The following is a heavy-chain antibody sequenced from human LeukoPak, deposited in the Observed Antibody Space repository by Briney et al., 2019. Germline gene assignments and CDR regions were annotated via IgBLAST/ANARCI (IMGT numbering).Heavy chain of an antibody. V-gene: IGHV1-8*02. CDR2: MNPNSGNT. Sequence: ASVKVSCKASGYTFTGYYMHWVRQATGQGLEWMGWMNPNSGNTGYAQKFQGRVTMTRNTSISTAYMELSSLRSEDTAVYYCARVGYYDSSGYYFPHSEYFQHWGQGTLVTVSS. D-gene: IGHD3-22*01. J-gene: IGHJ1*01. CDR3: ARVGYYDSSGYYFPHSEYFQH. CDR1: GYTFTGYY.